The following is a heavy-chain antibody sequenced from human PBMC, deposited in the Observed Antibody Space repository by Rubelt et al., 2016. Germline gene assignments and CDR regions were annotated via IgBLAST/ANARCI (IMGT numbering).Heavy chain of an antibody. D-gene: IGHD3-10*01. CDR2: INAGNGNT. CDR1: GYTFTSYA. V-gene: IGHV1-3*01. Sequence: QVQLVQSGAEVKKPGASVKVSCKASGYTFTSYAMHWVRQAPGQRLEWMGWINAGNGNTNYAQKLQGRVTMTTDTATSTADMKLRSLRSDDTAVYYCARGTMVRGAPDVWGQGTTVTVSS. CDR3: ARGTMVRGAPDV. J-gene: IGHJ6*02.